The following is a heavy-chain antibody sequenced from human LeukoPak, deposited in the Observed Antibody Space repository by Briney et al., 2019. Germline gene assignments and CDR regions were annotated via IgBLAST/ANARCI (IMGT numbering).Heavy chain of an antibody. V-gene: IGHV1-18*01. CDR1: GYTFTSCG. J-gene: IGHJ4*02. CDR3: ARALWFGELQY. Sequence: ASVKVSRKASGYTFTSCGISWVRQAPGQGLEWMGWISAYNGNTNYAQKLQGRVTMTTDTSTSTAYMELRSLRSDDTAVYYCARALWFGELQYWGQGTLVTVSS. CDR2: ISAYNGNT. D-gene: IGHD3-10*01.